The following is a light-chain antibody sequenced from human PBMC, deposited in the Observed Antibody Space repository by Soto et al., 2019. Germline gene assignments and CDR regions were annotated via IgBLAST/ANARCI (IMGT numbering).Light chain of an antibody. CDR3: QQYNSYWT. CDR1: QSIASW. J-gene: IGKJ1*01. CDR2: DAS. V-gene: IGKV1-5*01. Sequence: DIQMTQSPSTLSASVGDRVTITCRASQSIASWLAWYQQKPGKAPELLIYDASSLKSGVPSRFSGSGSGTEFTLTISSLQPDDFATYYCQQYNSYWTLGQGTKVDIK.